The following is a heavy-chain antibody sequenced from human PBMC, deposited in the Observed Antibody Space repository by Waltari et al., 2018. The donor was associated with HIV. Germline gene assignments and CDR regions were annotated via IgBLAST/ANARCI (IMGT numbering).Heavy chain of an antibody. J-gene: IGHJ4*02. V-gene: IGHV3-15*01. D-gene: IGHD2-2*03. Sequence: EVRLLKSGGGLIKPGGPFRLSCAASGFTFSDAWMSWVRQAPGKGLEWVARIKTQADGETTDYAAPVQGRFTVSRDDARNTVYLQIDSLKTDDTAMYYCTTWMYWGPGTRVTVSS. CDR3: TTWMY. CDR2: IKTQADGETT. CDR1: GFTFSDAW.